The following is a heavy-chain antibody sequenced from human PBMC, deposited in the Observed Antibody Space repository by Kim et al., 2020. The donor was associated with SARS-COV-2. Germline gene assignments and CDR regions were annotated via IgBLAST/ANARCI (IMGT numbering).Heavy chain of an antibody. CDR2: ISGSGGST. CDR3: AQGAVVGRSRYYGMDV. D-gene: IGHD1-26*01. J-gene: IGHJ6*02. V-gene: IGHV3-23*01. CDR1: GFTFSSYA. Sequence: GGSLRLSCAASGFTFSSYAMSWVRQAPGKGLEWVSAISGSGGSTYYADSVKGRFTISRDNSKNTLYLQMNSLRAEDTAVYYCAQGAVVGRSRYYGMDVWGQGTTVTVSS.